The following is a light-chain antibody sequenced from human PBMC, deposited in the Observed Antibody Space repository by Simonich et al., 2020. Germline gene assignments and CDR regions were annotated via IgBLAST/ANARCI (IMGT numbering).Light chain of an antibody. V-gene: IGLV2-23*01. CDR2: EGR. CDR1: SSDVGSYNL. Sequence: QSALTQPASVSGSPGQSITISCTGTSSDVGSYNLVSWYQQHPGKAPKLIIYEGRKRPSGVSNRFSGSKSGNTASLTISGLQAEDEADYYCCSYAGSSNVVFGGGTKLTVL. J-gene: IGLJ2*01. CDR3: CSYAGSSNVV.